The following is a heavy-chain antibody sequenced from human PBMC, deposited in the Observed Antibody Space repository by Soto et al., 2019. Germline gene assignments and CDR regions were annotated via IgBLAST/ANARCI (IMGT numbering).Heavy chain of an antibody. CDR3: ASSGRPMGYYYYGMDA. D-gene: IGHD1-26*01. J-gene: IGHJ6*02. CDR1: GYSFTSYW. Sequence: PGESLKISCKGSGYSFTSYWISWVRQMPGKGLEWMGRIDPSDSYTNYSPSFQGHVTISADKSISTAYLQWSSLKASDTAMYYCASSGRPMGYYYYGMDAWGQGTTVTVSS. CDR2: IDPSDSYT. V-gene: IGHV5-10-1*01.